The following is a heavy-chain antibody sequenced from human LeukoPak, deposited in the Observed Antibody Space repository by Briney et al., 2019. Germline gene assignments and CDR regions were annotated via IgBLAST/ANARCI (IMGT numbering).Heavy chain of an antibody. CDR3: ARGLRGYSSKALDY. CDR1: GGSFSGYY. D-gene: IGHD6-13*01. Sequence: SETLSLTCAVYGGSFSGYYWSWIRQPPGKGLEWIGEINHSGSTNYNPSLKSRVTISVDTSKNQFSLKLSSVTAADTAVYYCARGLRGYSSKALDYWGQGTLVTVSS. J-gene: IGHJ4*02. V-gene: IGHV4-34*01. CDR2: INHSGST.